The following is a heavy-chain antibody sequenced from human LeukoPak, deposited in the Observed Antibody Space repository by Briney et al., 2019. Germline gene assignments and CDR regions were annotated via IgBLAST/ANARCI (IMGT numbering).Heavy chain of an antibody. CDR3: ARALCTNGVCWTIDAFDI. CDR2: IIPIFGTA. Sequence: ASVKVSCKASGGTFSSYAISWVRQAPGQGLEWMGGIIPIFGTANYAQKFQGRVTITTDESTSTAYMELSSLRSEDTAVYYCARALCTNGVCWTIDAFDIWGQGTMVTVSS. D-gene: IGHD2-8*01. V-gene: IGHV1-69*05. J-gene: IGHJ3*02. CDR1: GGTFSSYA.